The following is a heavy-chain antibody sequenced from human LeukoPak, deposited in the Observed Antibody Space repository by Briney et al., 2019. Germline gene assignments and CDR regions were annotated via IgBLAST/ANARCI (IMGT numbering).Heavy chain of an antibody. CDR2: IYYSGST. CDR1: GGSISSSSYY. J-gene: IGHJ4*02. Sequence: PSETLSLTCTVSGGSISSSSYYWGWIRQPPGKGLEWIGGIYYSGSTYYNPSLKSRVTISVDTSKNQFSLKLSSVTAADTAVYYCARTYYYDSSGSDYFDYWGQGTLVTVSS. V-gene: IGHV4-39*07. CDR3: ARTYYYDSSGSDYFDY. D-gene: IGHD3-22*01.